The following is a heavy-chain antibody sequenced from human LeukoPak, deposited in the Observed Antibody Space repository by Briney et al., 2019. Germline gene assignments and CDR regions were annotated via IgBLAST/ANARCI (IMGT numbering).Heavy chain of an antibody. CDR3: ARASIVVVPAAIRYYYGMDV. D-gene: IGHD2-2*02. J-gene: IGHJ6*02. V-gene: IGHV1-69*04. CDR2: IIPILGIA. CDR1: GYTFTSYG. Sequence: ASVKVSCKASGYTFTSYGISWVRQAPGQGLEWMGRIIPILGIANYAQKFQGRVTITADKSTSTAYMELSSLRSEDTAVYYCARASIVVVPAAIRYYYGMDVWGQGTTVTVSS.